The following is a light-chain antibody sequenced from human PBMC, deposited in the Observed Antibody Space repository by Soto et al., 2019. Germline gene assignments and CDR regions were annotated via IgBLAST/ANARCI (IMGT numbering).Light chain of an antibody. CDR1: SSDVGSSNG. V-gene: IGLV2-18*02. J-gene: IGLJ1*01. CDR3: SSYTSSSTYV. CDR2: DVS. Sequence: QSVLTQPPSVSGAPGQSVTISCTGTSSDVGSSNGVSWYQQPPGTAPKLMIYDVSNRPSGVPDRFSGSKSGNTASLTISGLQAEDEADYYCSSYTSSSTYVFGTGTKVTVL.